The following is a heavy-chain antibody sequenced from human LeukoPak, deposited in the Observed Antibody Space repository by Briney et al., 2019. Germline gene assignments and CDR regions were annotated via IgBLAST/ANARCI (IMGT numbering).Heavy chain of an antibody. Sequence: SETLSLTCAVSGGSISSGGYSWSWIRQPPGKGLEWIGYIYHSGSTYYNPSLKSRVTISVDRSKNQFSLKLSSVTAADTAVYYCARDSYGDLFPAGYFDYWGQGTLVTVSS. V-gene: IGHV4-30-2*01. D-gene: IGHD2-21*01. CDR1: GGSISSGGYS. J-gene: IGHJ4*02. CDR3: ARDSYGDLFPAGYFDY. CDR2: IYHSGST.